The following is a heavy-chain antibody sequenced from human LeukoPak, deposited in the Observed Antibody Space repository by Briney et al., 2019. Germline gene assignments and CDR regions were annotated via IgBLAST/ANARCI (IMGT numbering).Heavy chain of an antibody. CDR3: ARATYGDNRWFDP. V-gene: IGHV4-30-4*01. Sequence: PSQTLSLTCSVSGGSINSGDFCWSWIRQPPGKGLEWIGYFFYSGSTYYNPSLKSRVTISVDTSKSQFSLRLSSVTAADTAVYYCARATYGDNRWFDPWGQGTLVTVSS. CDR1: GGSINSGDFC. J-gene: IGHJ5*02. D-gene: IGHD4-17*01. CDR2: FFYSGST.